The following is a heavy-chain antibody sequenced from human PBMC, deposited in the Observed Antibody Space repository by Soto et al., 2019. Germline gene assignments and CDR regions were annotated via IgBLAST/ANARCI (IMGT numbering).Heavy chain of an antibody. Sequence: PSETLSLTCRVSGGSVTSGGHHWNWIRQSPGKGLEWIGSMYYTWTTNYNASLRRRVSISIDRSKTQFSLKMTSVTAADTAIYYCARDVLGPWGQGTQVTVSS. D-gene: IGHD7-27*01. CDR2: MYYTWTT. V-gene: IGHV4-61*08. CDR1: GGSVTSGGHH. J-gene: IGHJ5*02. CDR3: ARDVLGP.